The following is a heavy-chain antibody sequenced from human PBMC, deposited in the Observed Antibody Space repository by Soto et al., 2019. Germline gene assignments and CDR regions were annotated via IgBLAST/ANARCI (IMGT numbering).Heavy chain of an antibody. CDR2: VHHTGSP. CDR3: ARHSDASGFAAFDI. CDR1: GYPISNVNY. J-gene: IGHJ3*02. D-gene: IGHD3-22*01. Sequence: KTSGTLSLTGADSGYPISNVNYCGWIWHPPQKGLEWIGSVHHTGSPYYNPSLKSRVSLSLDTSKTQLSLKLNSVTASVPAVYYCARHSDASGFAAFDIWGQGTMVTV. V-gene: IGHV4-38-2*01.